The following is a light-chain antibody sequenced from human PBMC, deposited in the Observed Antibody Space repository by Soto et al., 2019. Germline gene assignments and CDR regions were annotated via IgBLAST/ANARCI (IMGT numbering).Light chain of an antibody. CDR1: SSDVGGYNY. CDR2: EVS. J-gene: IGLJ2*01. Sequence: QSALTQPPSASGSPGQSVTISCTGTSSDVGGYNYVSWYQQHPGKATKLMIYEVSKRPSGVPDRFPGSKSGNTASLTVSGLQAEDEANYYCSTYAGSNNLGVFGGGTKLTVL. CDR3: STYAGSNNLGV. V-gene: IGLV2-8*01.